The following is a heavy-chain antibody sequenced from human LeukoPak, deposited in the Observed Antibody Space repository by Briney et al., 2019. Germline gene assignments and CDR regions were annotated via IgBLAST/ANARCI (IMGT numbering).Heavy chain of an antibody. CDR3: ARDDFTQAGFDY. Sequence: GGPLRLSCAASGFTFSSYAMHWVRQAPGKGLEWVAVISYDGSNKYYADSVKGRFTISRDNSKNTLYLQMNSLRAEDTAVYYCARDDFTQAGFDYWGQGTLVTVSS. D-gene: IGHD3/OR15-3a*01. V-gene: IGHV3-30-3*01. CDR1: GFTFSSYA. CDR2: ISYDGSNK. J-gene: IGHJ4*02.